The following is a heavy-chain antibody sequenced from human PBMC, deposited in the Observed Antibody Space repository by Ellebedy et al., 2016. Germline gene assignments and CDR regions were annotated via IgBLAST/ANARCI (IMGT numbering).Heavy chain of an antibody. CDR3: AKWNDVWKAFDV. CDR1: GGSVSSDY. Sequence: SETLSLTCNVSGGSVSSDYWNWIRRPPGKGLEWNGYVFHTGTANYNPSLNRLATMSVDTSKSQFSLRLTSVTAADTAVYYCAKWNDVWKAFDVWGQGTMVTVSS. CDR2: VFHTGTA. D-gene: IGHD1-1*01. J-gene: IGHJ3*01. V-gene: IGHV4-59*02.